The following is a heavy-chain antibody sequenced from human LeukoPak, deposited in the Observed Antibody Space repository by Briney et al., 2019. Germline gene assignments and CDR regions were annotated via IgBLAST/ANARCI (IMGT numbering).Heavy chain of an antibody. Sequence: GGSLRLSCAASGFTFSSYAMHWVRQAPGKGLEWVAVISYDGSNKYYADSVKGRFTISRDNSKNTLYLQMNSLRAEDTAVYYCARGREELVVPAYYFDYWGQGTLVTVSS. D-gene: IGHD2-2*01. CDR2: ISYDGSNK. V-gene: IGHV3-30-3*01. CDR1: GFTFSSYA. CDR3: ARGREELVVPAYYFDY. J-gene: IGHJ4*02.